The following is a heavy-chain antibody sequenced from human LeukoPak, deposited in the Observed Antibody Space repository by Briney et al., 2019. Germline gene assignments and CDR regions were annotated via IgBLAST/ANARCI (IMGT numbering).Heavy chain of an antibody. CDR3: ARSAYPGNSVIED. CDR2: INSDGRST. V-gene: IGHV3-74*01. D-gene: IGHD4-23*01. Sequence: GGPLRLSCAGSGITFSSYWMHWVRQAPGKGLVCVSRINSDGRSTNYADSVKGRFTISRDNAKNTLYLQMNSLRAEDTAVYYCARSAYPGNSVIEDWGRGTLVTVSS. CDR1: GITFSSYW. J-gene: IGHJ4*02.